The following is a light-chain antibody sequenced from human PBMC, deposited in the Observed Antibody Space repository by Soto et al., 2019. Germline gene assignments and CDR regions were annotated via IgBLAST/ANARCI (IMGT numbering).Light chain of an antibody. CDR3: VLYMGSGIWV. CDR1: SGSVSTSYY. CDR2: STN. Sequence: QTVVTQEPSFSVSPGRTVTLTCGLSSGSVSTSYYPSWYQQTPGQAPRTLIYSTNTRSSGVPDRFSGSILGNKAALTITGAQADDESDYYCVLYMGSGIWVFGGGTNHRP. J-gene: IGLJ3*02. V-gene: IGLV8-61*01.